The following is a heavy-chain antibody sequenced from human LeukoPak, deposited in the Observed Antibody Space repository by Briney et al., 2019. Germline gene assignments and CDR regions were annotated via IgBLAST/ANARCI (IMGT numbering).Heavy chain of an antibody. CDR2: ISSSCSTI. CDR3: ARDAPYDILTGYYWG. CDR1: GFTFSSYE. Sequence: GGSLRLSCAASGFTFSSYEMNWVRQAPGKGLEGVSYISSSCSTIYYADSVKGRFTISRDNAKNSLYLQINSLRAEDTAVYYCARDAPYDILTGYYWGWGQGTLVTVSS. J-gene: IGHJ4*02. V-gene: IGHV3-48*03. D-gene: IGHD3-9*01.